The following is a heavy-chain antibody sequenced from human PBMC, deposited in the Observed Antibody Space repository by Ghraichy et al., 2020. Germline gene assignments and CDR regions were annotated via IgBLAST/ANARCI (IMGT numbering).Heavy chain of an antibody. Sequence: SETLSLTCAVYGGSFSGYFWSWIRQPPGKGLEWIGDIDHTGSTNYNPSLRSRVSISLDRSKNQLSLKVTSVTAADTAVYFWPRDNIALVTVSAASRFASWGQGTLVTVSS. V-gene: IGHV4-34*01. CDR3: PRDNIALVTVSAASRFAS. D-gene: IGHD2-2*01. CDR1: GGSFSGYF. J-gene: IGHJ4*02. CDR2: IDHTGST.